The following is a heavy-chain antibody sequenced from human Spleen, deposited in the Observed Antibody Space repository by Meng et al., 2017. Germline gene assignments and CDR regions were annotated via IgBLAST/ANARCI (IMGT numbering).Heavy chain of an antibody. CDR1: GFTFSSYT. CDR2: ISSTSVYI. CDR3: ARTDTMIRGGIIRNGGFDY. Sequence: GESLKISCGASGFTFSSYTLNWVRQAPGKGLQWVASISSTSVYIYYADSVQGRLTISRDNAKNSLYLQVNSLRVEDTAVYYCARTDTMIRGGIIRNGGFDYWGQGTLVTVSS. D-gene: IGHD3-10*01. J-gene: IGHJ4*02. V-gene: IGHV3-21*01.